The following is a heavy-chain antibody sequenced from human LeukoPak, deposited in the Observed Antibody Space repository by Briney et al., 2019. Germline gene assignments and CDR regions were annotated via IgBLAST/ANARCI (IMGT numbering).Heavy chain of an antibody. D-gene: IGHD6-13*01. J-gene: IGHJ4*02. CDR3: AKDRQGSSWHRAVDY. V-gene: IGHV3-23*01. CDR1: GFTFSSYA. CDR2: ISGSGGNT. Sequence: GGSLRLSCAASGFTFSSYAMSWVRQAPGKGLEWVSAISGSGGNTYYADSVKGRFTVSRDNSKNTLHLQVNSLRAEDTTVYFCAKDRQGSSWHRAVDYWGQGTLVTVSS.